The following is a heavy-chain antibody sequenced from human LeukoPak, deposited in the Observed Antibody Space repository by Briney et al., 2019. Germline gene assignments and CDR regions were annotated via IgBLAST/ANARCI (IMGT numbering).Heavy chain of an antibody. CDR2: ISGSGGST. Sequence: GGSLRLSCAASGFTFSSNDMSWVRQAPGKGLEWVSAISGSGGSTYYADSVKGRFTISRDNSKNTLYLQMNSLRAEDTAVYYCAKPRYYVSSGTQGLDYWGQGTLVTVSS. J-gene: IGHJ4*02. CDR1: GFTFSSND. CDR3: AKPRYYVSSGTQGLDY. D-gene: IGHD3-22*01. V-gene: IGHV3-23*01.